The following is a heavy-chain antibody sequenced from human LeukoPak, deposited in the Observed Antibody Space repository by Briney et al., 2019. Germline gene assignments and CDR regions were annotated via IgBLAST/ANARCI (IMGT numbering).Heavy chain of an antibody. CDR3: ASLYCSGGSCYMSPTDYGMDV. V-gene: IGHV5-10-1*01. CDR2: IDPSDSYT. D-gene: IGHD2-15*01. J-gene: IGHJ6*02. CDR1: GYSFTSYW. Sequence: GESLKISCKGSGYSFTSYWISWVRQMPGKGLEWMGRIDPSDSYTNYSSSFQGHVTISADKSISTAYLQWSSLKASDTAMYYCASLYCSGGSCYMSPTDYGMDVWGQGTTVTVSS.